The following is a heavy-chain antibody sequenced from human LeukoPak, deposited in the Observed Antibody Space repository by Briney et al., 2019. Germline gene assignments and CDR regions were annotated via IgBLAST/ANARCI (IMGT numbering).Heavy chain of an antibody. D-gene: IGHD3-16*01. V-gene: IGHV3-48*03. CDR1: GFTFSSYE. CDR2: ISSSGSTI. Sequence: PGGSLRLSCAAAGFTFSSYEMNWVRQAPGKGLEWVSYISSSGSTIYYADSVKGRFTISRDNAKNSLYLQMNSLRAEDTAVYYCARTDGGYYYSYYMDVWGKGTTVTFSS. CDR3: ARTDGGYYYSYYMDV. J-gene: IGHJ6*03.